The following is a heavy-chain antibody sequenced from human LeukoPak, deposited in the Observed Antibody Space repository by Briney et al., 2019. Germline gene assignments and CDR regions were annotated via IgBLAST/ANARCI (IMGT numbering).Heavy chain of an antibody. D-gene: IGHD2-2*01. CDR2: ISGDGGST. CDR1: GFSFTTYA. J-gene: IGHJ4*02. Sequence: GGSLRLSCEASGFSFTTYAMSWVSQAPGKGLGWVSGISGDGGSTYYTDSVKGRVTISRDNSKNTVYLQMSSLRAEDTAVYYCAKDLGQLGDYWGQGTLVTVSS. CDR3: AKDLGQLGDY. V-gene: IGHV3-23*01.